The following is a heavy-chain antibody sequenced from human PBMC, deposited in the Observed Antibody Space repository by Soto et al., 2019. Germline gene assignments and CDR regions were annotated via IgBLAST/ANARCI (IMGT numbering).Heavy chain of an antibody. D-gene: IGHD3-10*01. Sequence: QITLKESGPTLVKPTQTLTLTCTFSGFSLSTSGVGVGWIRQPPGKALEWLALIYWDDDKRYSPSLKSRLTITKDTSKNQVVLTMTNMEPVDTATYYCAITNYLNIFDYWGQGTLVTVSS. CDR3: AITNYLNIFDY. J-gene: IGHJ4*02. CDR2: IYWDDDK. CDR1: GFSLSTSGVG. V-gene: IGHV2-5*02.